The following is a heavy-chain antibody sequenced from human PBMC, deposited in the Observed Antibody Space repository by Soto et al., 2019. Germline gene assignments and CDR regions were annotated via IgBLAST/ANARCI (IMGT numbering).Heavy chain of an antibody. J-gene: IGHJ6*02. CDR3: ARSHAHVDV. CDR1: GFTFSTYS. CDR2: ITGSSSTI. V-gene: IGHV3-48*02. Sequence: EVQLVESGGGLVQPGGSLRLSCAASGFTFSTYSMNWVRQAPGKGLEWVSYITGSSSTIYYADSVKGRFTISRDNAKNSLYLQMNSLRDEDTAVSYCARSHAHVDVWGQGTTVTVSS.